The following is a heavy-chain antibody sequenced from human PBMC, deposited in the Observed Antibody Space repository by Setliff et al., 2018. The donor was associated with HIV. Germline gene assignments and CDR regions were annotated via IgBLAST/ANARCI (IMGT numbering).Heavy chain of an antibody. V-gene: IGHV4-59*08. J-gene: IGHJ3*02. D-gene: IGHD4-17*01. Sequence: SETLSLTCTVSGASISNYYWTWIRQPPGKGLEWIGYIYYSGLTNYNPSLKRRVTISVDTSQNHFSLKVNSMTAADTAVYYCAIHDYRDYGEWRAFDIWGQGTMVTV. CDR1: GASISNYY. CDR2: IYYSGLT. CDR3: AIHDYRDYGEWRAFDI.